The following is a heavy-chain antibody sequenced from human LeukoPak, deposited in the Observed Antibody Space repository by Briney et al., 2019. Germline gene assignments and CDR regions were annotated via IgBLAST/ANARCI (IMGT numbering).Heavy chain of an antibody. D-gene: IGHD6-13*01. CDR1: GASISNYY. J-gene: IGHJ6*02. V-gene: IGHV4-59*01. CDR3: ARDRIAAAGNYYYYGMDV. CDR2: VYYSGST. Sequence: PSETLSLTCTVSGASISNYYCSWIRQPPGEGLEWIGYVYYSGSTNYNPSLKSRVTISVDTSKNQFSLKLTSVTAADTAVYYCARDRIAAAGNYYYYGMDVWGQGTTVTVAS.